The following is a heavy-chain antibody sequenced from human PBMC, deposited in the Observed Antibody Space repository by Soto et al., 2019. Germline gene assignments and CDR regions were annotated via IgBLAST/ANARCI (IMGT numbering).Heavy chain of an antibody. CDR3: ARGGFGERVDAFDI. CDR2: ISSSSSYI. J-gene: IGHJ3*02. Sequence: GGTLRLSCAASGFTFSSYSVKWVRQAPGKGLEWVSSISSSSSYIYYADSVKGRFTISRDNAKNSLYLQMNSLRAEDTAVYYCARGGFGERVDAFDIWGQGTMVTVSS. V-gene: IGHV3-21*01. D-gene: IGHD3-10*01. CDR1: GFTFSSYS.